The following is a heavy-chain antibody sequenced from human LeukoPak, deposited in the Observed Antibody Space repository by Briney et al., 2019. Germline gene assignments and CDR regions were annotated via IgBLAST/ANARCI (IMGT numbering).Heavy chain of an antibody. CDR3: ARRRSTYVLRYFDWVMDPHFDY. J-gene: IGHJ4*02. CDR2: INHSGST. CDR1: GGSFSVYY. D-gene: IGHD3-9*01. V-gene: IGHV4-34*01. Sequence: SETLSLTCAVYGGSFSVYYWSCIRQPPGKGLWWIGEINHSGSTNYNPSLKRRVTISVYTSKNQFSLKLSSVTPADTAVYSCARRRSTYVLRYFDWVMDPHFDYWGQGTLVTVSS.